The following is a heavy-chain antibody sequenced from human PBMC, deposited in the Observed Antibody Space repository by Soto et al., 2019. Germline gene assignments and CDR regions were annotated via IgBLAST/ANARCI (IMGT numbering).Heavy chain of an antibody. CDR2: TYYRSKWYN. CDR1: GDSVSSNSAA. CDR3: ARGRYDFWSGYHPDYYYGMDV. J-gene: IGHJ6*02. V-gene: IGHV6-1*01. D-gene: IGHD3-3*01. Sequence: SQTLSLTCAISGDSVSSNSAAWNWIRQSPSRGLEWLGRTYYRSKWYNDYAVSVKSRITINPDTSKNQFSLQLNSVTPEDTAVYYCARGRYDFWSGYHPDYYYGMDVRGQGTTVTVSS.